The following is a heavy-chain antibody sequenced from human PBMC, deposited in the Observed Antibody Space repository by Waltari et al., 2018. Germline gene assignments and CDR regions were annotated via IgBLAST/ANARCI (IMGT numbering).Heavy chain of an antibody. Sequence: QVQLQESGPGLVKPSQTLSLTCTVSGGSISSGGSYCSWIRQHPGKGLEWIGYIYHSGSTYYNPSLKSRVTISVDRSKNQFSLKLSSVTAADTAVYYCARSLRYYYDSSACFDYWGQGTLVTVSS. V-gene: IGHV4-31*03. CDR1: GGSISSGGSY. D-gene: IGHD3-22*01. CDR2: IYHSGST. CDR3: ARSLRYYYDSSACFDY. J-gene: IGHJ4*02.